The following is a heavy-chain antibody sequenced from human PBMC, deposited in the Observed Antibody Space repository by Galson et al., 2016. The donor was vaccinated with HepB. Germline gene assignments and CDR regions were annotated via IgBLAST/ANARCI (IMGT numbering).Heavy chain of an antibody. CDR2: IYIVGST. CDR1: GISVSNND. D-gene: IGHD2-15*01. V-gene: IGHV3-53*01. J-gene: IGHJ4*02. Sequence: SLRLSCAASGISVSNNDMSWVRQDPGKGLEWLSVIYIVGSTNYADSVKGRFTISTDNPKNTVYLQMNSLRAEDTAVYYCSRGIVAAVWGQGTLVTVSS. CDR3: SRGIVAAV.